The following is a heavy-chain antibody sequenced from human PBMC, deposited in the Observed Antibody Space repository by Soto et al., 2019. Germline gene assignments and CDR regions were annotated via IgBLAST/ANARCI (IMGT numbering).Heavy chain of an antibody. D-gene: IGHD5-12*01. Sequence: PSETLSLTCTVSGGSISSSSYYWGWIRQPPGKGLEWIGSIYYSGSTYYNPSLKSRVTISVDTSKNQFSLKLSSVTAADTAVYYCARPGERWLQYYYFDYWGQGTLVTVSS. CDR3: ARPGERWLQYYYFDY. V-gene: IGHV4-39*01. CDR2: IYYSGST. J-gene: IGHJ4*02. CDR1: GGSISSSSYY.